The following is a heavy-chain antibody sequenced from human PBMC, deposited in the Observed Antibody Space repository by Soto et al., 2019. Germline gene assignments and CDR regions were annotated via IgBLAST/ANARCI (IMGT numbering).Heavy chain of an antibody. Sequence: QVQLVQSGAEVKKPGASVKVSCKASGGTFSSYAISWVRQAPGQGLEWMGGIIPIFGTANYAQKFQGRVTITADESTSTAYMELSSLRSEDTAVYYCASGAVAGTDYYYGMDVWGQGTTVTVSS. CDR2: IIPIFGTA. D-gene: IGHD6-19*01. CDR3: ASGAVAGTDYYYGMDV. J-gene: IGHJ6*02. CDR1: GGTFSSYA. V-gene: IGHV1-69*13.